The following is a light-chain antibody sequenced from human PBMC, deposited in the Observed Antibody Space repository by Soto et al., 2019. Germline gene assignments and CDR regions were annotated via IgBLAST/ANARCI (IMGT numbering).Light chain of an antibody. CDR3: SSYTSSSTLG. CDR1: SSDVGGYNY. V-gene: IGLV2-14*01. CDR2: DVS. J-gene: IGLJ1*01. Sequence: QSALTQPASVPGSPGQSITISCTGTSSDVGGYNYVSWYQQHPGKAPKLMIYDVSNRPSGVSNRFSGSKSGNTASLTISGLQAEDEADYYCSSYTSSSTLGFGTGTKVTV.